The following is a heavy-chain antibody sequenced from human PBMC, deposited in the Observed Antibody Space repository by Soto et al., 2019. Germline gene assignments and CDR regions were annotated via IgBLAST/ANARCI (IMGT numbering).Heavy chain of an antibody. Sequence: ASVKVSCKASGYTFTSYDINWVRQATGQGLEWMGWMNPNSGNTGYAQKFQGRVTMTRNTSISTAYMELSSLRSEDTAVYYCARVTVTTTSGNYYYYMDVWGKGTTVTAP. D-gene: IGHD4-17*01. CDR2: MNPNSGNT. CDR3: ARVTVTTTSGNYYYYMDV. CDR1: GYTFTSYD. J-gene: IGHJ6*03. V-gene: IGHV1-8*01.